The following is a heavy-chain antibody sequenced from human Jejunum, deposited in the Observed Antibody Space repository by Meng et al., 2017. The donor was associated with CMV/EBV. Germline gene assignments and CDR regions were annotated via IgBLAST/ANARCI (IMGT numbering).Heavy chain of an antibody. CDR2: ILFNGARQ. CDR3: AKDESWASDY. CDR1: GFTFSNYG. Sequence: QVQLLEVGGGVVQPGGSLRFSCAASGFTFSNYGMHWVRQAPGKGLEWVAYILFNGARQYYADSVKGRFTMSRDNSKNTLYLQMNSLRPEDTAVYYCAKDESWASDYWGQGTLVTVSS. J-gene: IGHJ4*02. V-gene: IGHV3-30*02. D-gene: IGHD3-16*01.